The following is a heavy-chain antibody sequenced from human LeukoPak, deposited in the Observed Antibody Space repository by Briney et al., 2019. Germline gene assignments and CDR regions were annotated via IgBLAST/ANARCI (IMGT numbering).Heavy chain of an antibody. J-gene: IGHJ6*03. D-gene: IGHD3-9*01. Sequence: ASVKVSCKASGYTFTGYYMHWVRQAPGQGLEWMGWINPNSGGTNYAQKFQGRVTMTRDTSTSTAYMELRSLRSDDTAVYYCARVLGLGGDDILTGYYYYYYYMDVWGKGTTVTISS. V-gene: IGHV1-2*02. CDR2: INPNSGGT. CDR3: ARVLGLGGDDILTGYYYYYYYMDV. CDR1: GYTFTGYY.